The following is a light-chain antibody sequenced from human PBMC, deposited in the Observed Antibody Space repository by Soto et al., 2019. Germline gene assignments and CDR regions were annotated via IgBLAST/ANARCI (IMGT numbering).Light chain of an antibody. CDR2: GTF. J-gene: IGKJ5*01. V-gene: IGKV3-20*01. CDR3: QQYGSLPYT. CDR1: QSLGTTD. Sequence: EIVLTQSPGTLYLSPGKRATLSCRASQSLGTTDLVWYQQRSGQPPRLVIHGTFNTASGIPARFSGSGSGTDFTLTISRLEPEDSAVYYCQQYGSLPYTFGRGTRLEIQ.